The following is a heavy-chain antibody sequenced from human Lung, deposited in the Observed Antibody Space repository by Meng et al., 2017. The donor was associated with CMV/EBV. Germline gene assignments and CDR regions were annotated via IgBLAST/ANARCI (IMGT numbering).Heavy chain of an antibody. J-gene: IGHJ4*01. CDR3: AKMYCGTTSCYIVDF. CDR2: IYSGGRST. CDR1: GFTFSDFA. V-gene: IGHV3-23*03. D-gene: IGHD2-2*02. Sequence: ESLKISCAASGFTFSDFAMSWVRQAPGKGLEWVSVIYSGGRSTSYADSVKGRFTISRDNSKNTLYLQMNRLRADDTAVYYCAKMYCGTTSCYIVDFWGLGTLVTVSS.